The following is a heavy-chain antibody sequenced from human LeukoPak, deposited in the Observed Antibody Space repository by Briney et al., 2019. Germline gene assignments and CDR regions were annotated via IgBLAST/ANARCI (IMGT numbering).Heavy chain of an antibody. Sequence: ASVKVSCKASGYTFTGYYMHWVRQAPGQGLEWMGWINPNSGGTNYAQKFRGRVTMTRDKSISTAYLQWSSLKASDTAMYYCARQGGYSYGYWFDPWGQGTLVTVSS. CDR3: ARQGGYSYGYWFDP. CDR2: INPNSGGT. D-gene: IGHD5-18*01. CDR1: GYTFTGYY. V-gene: IGHV1-2*02. J-gene: IGHJ5*02.